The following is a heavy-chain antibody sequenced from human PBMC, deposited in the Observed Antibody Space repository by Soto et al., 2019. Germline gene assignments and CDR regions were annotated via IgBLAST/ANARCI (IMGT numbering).Heavy chain of an antibody. CDR1: GYTFTSYA. J-gene: IGHJ3*02. V-gene: IGHV1-3*01. Sequence: ASVKVSCKASGYTFTSYAMHWVRQAPGQGLEWMGRINPSNGKTKYSQKFQGRVTITRDTSASTAYMELSSLRSEDTAVYYCARVEDWNYAYDAFDIWGQGTMVTVSS. D-gene: IGHD1-7*01. CDR3: ARVEDWNYAYDAFDI. CDR2: INPSNGKT.